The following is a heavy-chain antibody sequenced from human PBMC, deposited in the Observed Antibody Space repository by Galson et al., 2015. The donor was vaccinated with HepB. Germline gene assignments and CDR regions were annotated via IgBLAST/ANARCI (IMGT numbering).Heavy chain of an antibody. Sequence: LRLSCAASGITFSSYAVHWVRQAPGKGLEWVAVISYDGSNKYYADSVKGRFTISRDNSKNTLYLQMNSLRAADTAVYYCARGVLRYFDWLLLGYWGQGTLVTVSS. CDR3: ARGVLRYFDWLLLGY. CDR1: GITFSSYA. J-gene: IGHJ4*02. CDR2: ISYDGSNK. V-gene: IGHV3-30-3*01. D-gene: IGHD3-9*01.